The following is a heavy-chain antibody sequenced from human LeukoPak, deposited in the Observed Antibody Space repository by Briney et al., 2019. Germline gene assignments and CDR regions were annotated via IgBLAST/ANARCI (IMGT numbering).Heavy chain of an antibody. CDR1: GDSINSLDL. J-gene: IGHJ4*02. CDR2: MYLSGTT. Sequence: SETLSLTCTISGDSINSLDLWSWVRQPPGKGLEWIGEMYLSGTTHSNPSVKSRVTISIDKSKNQFFLNLSSVTAADTAVYYCAGLVGRYSSGLYYYYFDYWGQGTLVTVSS. V-gene: IGHV4-4*02. D-gene: IGHD3-22*01. CDR3: AGLVGRYSSGLYYYYFDY.